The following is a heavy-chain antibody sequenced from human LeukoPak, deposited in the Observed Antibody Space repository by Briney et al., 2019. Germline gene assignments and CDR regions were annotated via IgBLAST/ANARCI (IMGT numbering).Heavy chain of an antibody. Sequence: SAVTVSCQASVYTFTNYGISWVRQAPGQGLEWMEWISAYNGKTNYQQNLQDRVTITTNTSTKPAYTEPRSLSSHDTALYFFSSVLFSSNPGADFDYWGQGSLVTVSS. CDR3: SSVLFSSNPGADFDY. J-gene: IGHJ4*02. D-gene: IGHD2/OR15-2a*01. CDR2: ISAYNGKT. CDR1: VYTFTNYG. V-gene: IGHV1-18*01.